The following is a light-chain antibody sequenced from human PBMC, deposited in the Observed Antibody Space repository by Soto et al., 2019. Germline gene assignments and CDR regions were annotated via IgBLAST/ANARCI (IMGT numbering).Light chain of an antibody. Sequence: QSALTQPRSVSGSPGQSVTISCTGTSGDVGGYNYVSWYQQHPGKAPKLMIYDVSKRPSGIPDRFSGSKSGNTASLTISGLQAEDEADYYCCSYTGSYTFVVFGGGTKLTAL. CDR2: DVS. CDR1: SGDVGGYNY. J-gene: IGLJ2*01. V-gene: IGLV2-11*01. CDR3: CSYTGSYTFVV.